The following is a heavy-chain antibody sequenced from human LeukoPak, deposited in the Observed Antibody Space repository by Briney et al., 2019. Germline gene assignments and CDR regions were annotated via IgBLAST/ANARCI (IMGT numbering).Heavy chain of an antibody. Sequence: SETLSLTCTVSGGSISSYYWSWIRQPPGKGLEWIGYIYYSGSTNYSPSLKSRVTISVDTSKNQFSLKLSSVTAADTAVYYCARGLGNAFDIWGQGTMVTVSS. CDR2: IYYSGST. V-gene: IGHV4-59*01. CDR1: GGSISSYY. J-gene: IGHJ3*02. CDR3: ARGLGNAFDI. D-gene: IGHD3-22*01.